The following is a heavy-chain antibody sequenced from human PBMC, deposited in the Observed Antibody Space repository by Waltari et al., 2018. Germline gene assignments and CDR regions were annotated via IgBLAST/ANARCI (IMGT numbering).Heavy chain of an antibody. D-gene: IGHD1-1*01. CDR2: IKEDGSQK. J-gene: IGHJ4*02. V-gene: IGHV3-7*04. CDR3: ARDVLERHSCFDY. CDR1: GFNFGSLW. Sequence: EVQLVESGGGLVQPGGSLRLSWAASGFNFGSLWRVWVRQAPGKGLEGVANIKEDGSQKYFGDSVKGRFTISRDNAKNSLYLQMDSLRAEDTGVYYCARDVLERHSCFDYWGQGTLVSVAS.